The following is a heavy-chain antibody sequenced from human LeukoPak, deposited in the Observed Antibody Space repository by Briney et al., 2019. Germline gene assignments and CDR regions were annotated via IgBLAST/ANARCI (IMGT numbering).Heavy chain of an antibody. Sequence: SETLSLTCTVSGGSISSGNYYWSWIRQPPGKGLGWIGYIYYSGSTNYNPSLKSRVTISVDTSKNQFSLKLSSVTAADTAVYYCAREGSSGWHDAFDIWGQGTMVTVSS. V-gene: IGHV4-61*01. J-gene: IGHJ3*02. CDR3: AREGSSGWHDAFDI. CDR1: GGSISSGNYY. CDR2: IYYSGST. D-gene: IGHD6-19*01.